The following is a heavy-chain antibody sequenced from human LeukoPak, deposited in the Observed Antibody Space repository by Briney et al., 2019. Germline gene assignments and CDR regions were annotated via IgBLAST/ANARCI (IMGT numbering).Heavy chain of an antibody. CDR3: ARVLLERPGIDSFDM. Sequence: PGGSLRLSCAASGFTFSSYAMSWVRQAPGKGLEWVSSISDTGGSTYYADPVKGRFTISRDNAKNTLYLQMNSLRAEDTAVYYCARVLLERPGIDSFDMWGQGTMVTVSS. J-gene: IGHJ3*02. D-gene: IGHD1-1*01. CDR2: ISDTGGST. V-gene: IGHV3-23*01. CDR1: GFTFSSYA.